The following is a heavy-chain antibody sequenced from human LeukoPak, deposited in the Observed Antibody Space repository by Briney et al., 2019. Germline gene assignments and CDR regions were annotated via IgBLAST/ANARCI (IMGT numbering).Heavy chain of an antibody. CDR3: ASLKARDYFGSGWSRHAFDI. J-gene: IGHJ3*02. CDR2: IYHSGST. CDR1: GYSISSGYY. V-gene: IGHV4-38-2*02. Sequence: PSETLSLTCTVSGYSISSGYYWGWIRQPPGKGLEWIGSIYHSGSTYYNPSLKSRVTISVDTSKNQFSLKLSSVTAADTAVYYCASLKARDYFGSGWSRHAFDIWGQGTMVTVSS. D-gene: IGHD6-19*01.